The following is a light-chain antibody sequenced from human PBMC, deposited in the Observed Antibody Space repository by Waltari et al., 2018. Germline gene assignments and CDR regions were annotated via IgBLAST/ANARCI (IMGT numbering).Light chain of an antibody. J-gene: IGKJ2*01. CDR3: LQTYSSPYT. CDR2: WAS. V-gene: IGKV4-1*01. Sequence: DIVMTQSPDSLAVSLGERATIHCNSSQSVLYSSNNKNYLSWYQQKPGQPPKMIIYWASTRESGVPDRFSGSGSGTDFTLTISSLQAEDVAVYYCLQTYSSPYTFGQGTNLEI. CDR1: QSVLYSSNNKNY.